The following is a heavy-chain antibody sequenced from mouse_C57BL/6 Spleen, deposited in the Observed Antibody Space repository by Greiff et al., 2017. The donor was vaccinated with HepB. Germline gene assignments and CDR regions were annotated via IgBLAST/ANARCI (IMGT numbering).Heavy chain of an antibody. CDR1: GFTFSSYG. CDR2: ISSGGSYT. CDR3: ASLDSSGFLDY. Sequence: EVQGVESGGDLVKPGGSLKLSCAASGFTFSSYGMSWVRQTPDKRLEWVATISSGGSYTYYPDSVKGRFTISRDNAKNTLYLQMSSLKSEDTAMYYCASLDSSGFLDYWGQGTTLTVSS. D-gene: IGHD3-2*02. V-gene: IGHV5-6*01. J-gene: IGHJ2*01.